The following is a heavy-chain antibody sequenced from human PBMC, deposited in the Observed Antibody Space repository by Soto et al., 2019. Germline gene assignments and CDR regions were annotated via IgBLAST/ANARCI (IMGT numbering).Heavy chain of an antibody. CDR2: ISWNSGSI. D-gene: IGHD6-13*01. CDR3: AKDKGRGYSSSYYYMDV. Sequence: GGSLRLSCAASGFTFDDYAMHWVRQAPGKGLEWVSGISWNSGSIGYADSVKGRFTISRDNAKNSLYLQMNSLRAEDTALYYCAKDKGRGYSSSYYYMDVWGKGTTVTVSS. CDR1: GFTFDDYA. J-gene: IGHJ6*03. V-gene: IGHV3-9*01.